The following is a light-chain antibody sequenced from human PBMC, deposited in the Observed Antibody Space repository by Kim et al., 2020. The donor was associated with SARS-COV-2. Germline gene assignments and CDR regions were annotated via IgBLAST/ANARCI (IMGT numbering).Light chain of an antibody. CDR1: SSNIGAGYD. J-gene: IGLJ2*01. V-gene: IGLV1-40*01. CDR3: QSYDSSLSGVV. Sequence: QRVTISCTGGSSNIGAGYDVHWYQQLPGTAPKLLIYGNSKRPSGVPDRFSGSKSGTSASLAITGLQAEDEADYYCQSYDSSLSGVVFGGGTQLTVL. CDR2: GNS.